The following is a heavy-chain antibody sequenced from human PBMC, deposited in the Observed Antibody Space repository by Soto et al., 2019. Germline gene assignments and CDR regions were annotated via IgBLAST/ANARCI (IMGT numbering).Heavy chain of an antibody. CDR3: ARAGGSPYSYYGMDV. D-gene: IGHD2-15*01. J-gene: IGHJ6*02. V-gene: IGHV1-69*06. CDR1: AGTFNNYA. Sequence: QEQLVQSGPEVKKPGSSVTVSCKASAGTFNNYAICWVRQAPGQGLEWMGGTIPLFSTSSYAQKFQGRVTIPADKSTSTVYMEMRNLKSADTALYYCARAGGSPYSYYGMDVWGQGTTVTVS. CDR2: TIPLFSTS.